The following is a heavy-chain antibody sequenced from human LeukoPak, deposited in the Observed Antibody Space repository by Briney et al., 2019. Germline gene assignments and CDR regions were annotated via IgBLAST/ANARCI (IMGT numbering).Heavy chain of an antibody. D-gene: IGHD6-19*01. J-gene: IGHJ4*02. V-gene: IGHV3-66*01. CDR2: IYSGGST. CDR3: VMFEQWLDGYY. Sequence: PGGSLRLSCAASGFTFSSYAMSWVRQAPGKGLEWVSVIYSGGSTYYADSVKGRFTISRDNSKNTLYLQMNSLRAEDTAVYYCVMFEQWLDGYYWGQGTLVTVSS. CDR1: GFTFSSYA.